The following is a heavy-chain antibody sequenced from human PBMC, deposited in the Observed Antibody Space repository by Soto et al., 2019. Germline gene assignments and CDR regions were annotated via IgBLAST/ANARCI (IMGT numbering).Heavy chain of an antibody. D-gene: IGHD6-13*01. V-gene: IGHV4-31*03. CDR3: ARDVIASPSIAAAGIRWFDP. J-gene: IGHJ5*02. CDR2: IYYSGST. Sequence: NPSETLSLTCTVSGGSISSGGYYWSWIRQHPGKGLEWIGYIYYSGSTYYNPSLKSRVTVSVDTSKNQFSLNLSSVTAADTAVYYCARDVIASPSIAAAGIRWFDPWGQGTLVTVSS. CDR1: GGSISSGGYY.